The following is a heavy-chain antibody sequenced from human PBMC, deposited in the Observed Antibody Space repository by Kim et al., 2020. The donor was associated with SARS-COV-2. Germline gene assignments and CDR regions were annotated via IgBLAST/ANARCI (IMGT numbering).Heavy chain of an antibody. V-gene: IGHV1-3*01. CDR1: GYTFRDYA. CDR2: MYGGNGNT. J-gene: IGHJ4*02. Sequence: ASVKVSCKASGYTFRDYAMHWVRQAPGQRLEWMGWMYGGNGNTKYSQKFQGRVTITRDTPASTAYMELSSLRSEDTAVYYCARAVWGYDYISGSYFAQRPQYWGQGTRVTVSS. D-gene: IGHD3-16*01. CDR3: ARAVWGYDYISGSYFAQRPQY.